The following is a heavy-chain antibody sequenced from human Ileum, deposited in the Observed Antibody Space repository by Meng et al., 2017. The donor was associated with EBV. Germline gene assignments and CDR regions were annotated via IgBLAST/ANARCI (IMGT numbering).Heavy chain of an antibody. Sequence: EVQWVESGGGLVAPGGSLCLSCAASGFTFSSYVMHWVRQAPGKGLVWVSRISHDGSNTMYADSVKGRFTVSRDNAKNTLYVQMNNLRAEDTAVYYCTTDTRFRIDSWGQGTLVTVSS. CDR1: GFTFSSYV. CDR2: ISHDGSNT. CDR3: TTDTRFRIDS. J-gene: IGHJ4*02. V-gene: IGHV3-74*03. D-gene: IGHD2-21*01.